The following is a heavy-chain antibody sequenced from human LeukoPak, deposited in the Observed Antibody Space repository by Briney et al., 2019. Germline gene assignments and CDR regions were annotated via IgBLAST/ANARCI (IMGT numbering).Heavy chain of an antibody. V-gene: IGHV3-7*01. D-gene: IGHD3-10*01. J-gene: IGHJ4*02. CDR3: AKVRELWFGESYYFDY. CDR2: VKQDGSEK. Sequence: GGSLRLSCSASGFTFSSYWVTWVRQAPGKGLEWVANVKQDGSEKNYVDSVKGRFTISRDNAKNSLYLQMNSLRVDDTAVYYCAKVRELWFGESYYFDYWGQGTLVTVSS. CDR1: GFTFSSYW.